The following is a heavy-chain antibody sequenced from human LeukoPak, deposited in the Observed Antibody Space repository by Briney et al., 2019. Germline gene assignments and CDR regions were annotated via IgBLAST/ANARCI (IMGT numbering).Heavy chain of an antibody. Sequence: GGSLRLSCAASGFTFSSYWMHWVRQAPGKGLVWVSRINSDGSSTSYADSVKGRFTISRDNAKNTPYLQMNSLRAEDAAVYYCARGRMGITFGGPEGYWGQGTLVTVSS. CDR2: INSDGSST. CDR3: ARGRMGITFGGPEGY. V-gene: IGHV3-74*01. D-gene: IGHD3-16*01. J-gene: IGHJ4*02. CDR1: GFTFSSYW.